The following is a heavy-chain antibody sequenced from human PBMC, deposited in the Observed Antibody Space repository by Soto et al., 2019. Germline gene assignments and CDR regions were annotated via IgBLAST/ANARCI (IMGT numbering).Heavy chain of an antibody. D-gene: IGHD3-3*01. J-gene: IGHJ5*02. CDR2: IYHSGST. V-gene: IGHV4-30-2*01. CDR1: GGSISSGGYS. Sequence: SETLSLTCAVSGGSISSGGYSWSWIRQPPGKGLEWIGYIYHSGSTYYNPSPKSRVTISVDRSKNQFSLKLSSVTAADTAVYYCARGYDFWSGGFDPWGQGTLVTVSS. CDR3: ARGYDFWSGGFDP.